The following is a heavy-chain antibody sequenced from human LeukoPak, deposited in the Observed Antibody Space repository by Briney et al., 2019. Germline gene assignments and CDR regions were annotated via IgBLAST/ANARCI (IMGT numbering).Heavy chain of an antibody. J-gene: IGHJ4*02. Sequence: GGSLRLSCVASGFTLSGYDMMWVRQRPGKGLEWVSSISKSDDRTYYADSVKGRFTISRDKSKSTVYLQMSSLRVDDTAVYYCAEDPFTFDGDYGDTWGQETLVTVSS. D-gene: IGHD4-17*01. CDR1: GFTLSGYD. V-gene: IGHV3-23*01. CDR3: AEDPFTFDGDYGDT. CDR2: ISKSDDRT.